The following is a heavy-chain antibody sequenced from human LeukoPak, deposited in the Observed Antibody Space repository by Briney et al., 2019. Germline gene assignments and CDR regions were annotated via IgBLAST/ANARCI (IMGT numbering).Heavy chain of an antibody. V-gene: IGHV4-39*01. J-gene: IGHJ4*02. Sequence: SETLSLTCTVSGDSVSNDKYYWDWIRQPPGKGLEWIGSIYYSGSTYYNPSLNSRVTISVDTSKNQFSLKLSSVTAADTAVYYCARLGWWDSWGQGTLVTVSS. CDR3: ARLGWWDS. D-gene: IGHD2-15*01. CDR2: IYYSGST. CDR1: GDSVSNDKYY.